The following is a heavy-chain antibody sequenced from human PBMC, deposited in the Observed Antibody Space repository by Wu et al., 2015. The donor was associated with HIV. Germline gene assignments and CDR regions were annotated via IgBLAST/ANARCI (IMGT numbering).Heavy chain of an antibody. CDR2: INPKSGGT. CDR3: TKGRLGWEPFDY. D-gene: IGHD6-19*01. J-gene: IGHJ4*02. CDR1: GYTFTTSD. Sequence: QVQLVQSGAEVKKPGASVKVSCKASGYTFTTSDIHWVRQASGQGLEWMGWINPKSGGTNYAPRFQGRVAMTRDTSINTAYMELSRLTSDDTAIYYCTKGRLGWEPFDYWGQGTLVTVSS. V-gene: IGHV1-2*02.